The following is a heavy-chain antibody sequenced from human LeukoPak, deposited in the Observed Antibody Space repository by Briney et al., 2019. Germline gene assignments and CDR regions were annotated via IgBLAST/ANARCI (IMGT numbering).Heavy chain of an antibody. V-gene: IGHV4-34*01. J-gene: IGHJ4*02. CDR2: INHSGST. CDR1: GGSFSGYY. CDR3: ARGSSGWYYFDY. Sequence: SETLSLTCAVYGGSFSGYYWSWIRQPPGKGLEWIGEINHSGSTNYNPSLKSRVTISVDTSKNQFSLKLSSVTAADTAVYYCARGSSGWYYFDYWGQGTLVTVSS. D-gene: IGHD6-19*01.